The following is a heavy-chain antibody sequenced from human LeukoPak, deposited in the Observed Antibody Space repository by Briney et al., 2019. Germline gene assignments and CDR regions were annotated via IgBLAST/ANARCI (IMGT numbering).Heavy chain of an antibody. CDR1: GGSFSGYY. CDR3: ARYGSGKYYYYYYYMDV. CDR2: INHSGST. D-gene: IGHD3-10*01. V-gene: IGHV4-34*01. Sequence: SETPSLTCAVYGGSFSGYYWSWIRQPPGKGLEWIGEINHSGSTNYNPSLKSRVTISVDTSKNQFSLKLSSVTAADTAVYYCARYGSGKYYYYYYYMDVWGKGTTVTVSS. J-gene: IGHJ6*03.